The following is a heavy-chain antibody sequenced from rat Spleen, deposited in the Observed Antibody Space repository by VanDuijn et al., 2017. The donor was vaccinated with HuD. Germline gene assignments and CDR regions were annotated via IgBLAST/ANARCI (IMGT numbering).Heavy chain of an antibody. CDR3: TTDLAGQPDY. J-gene: IGHJ2*01. D-gene: IGHD5-1*01. Sequence: EVQLVESGGGLVQPGRSLKLSCAASGFTFSSFPMAWVRQAPTKGLEWVAYITSSGGTTHYRDSVKGRFTISRDNAKSTLYLEMDGLRSEDMATYYCTTDLAGQPDYWGQGVMVTVSS. V-gene: IGHV5-27*01. CDR1: GFTFSSFP. CDR2: ITSSGGTT.